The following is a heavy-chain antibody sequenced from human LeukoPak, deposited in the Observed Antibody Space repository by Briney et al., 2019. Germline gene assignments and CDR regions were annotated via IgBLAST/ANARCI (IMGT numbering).Heavy chain of an antibody. CDR1: GGSISSYY. J-gene: IGHJ4*02. V-gene: IGHV4-59*01. Sequence: SETLSLTCTVSGGSISSYYWSWIRQPPGKGLEWIGEINHSGSTNYNPSLKSRVTISVDTSKNQFSLKLSSVTAADTAVYYCAGAYYGGNPFDYWGQGTLVTVSS. CDR2: INHSGST. CDR3: AGAYYGGNPFDY. D-gene: IGHD4-23*01.